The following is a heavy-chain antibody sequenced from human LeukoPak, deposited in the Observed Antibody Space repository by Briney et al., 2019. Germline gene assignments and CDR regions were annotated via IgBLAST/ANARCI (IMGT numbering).Heavy chain of an antibody. D-gene: IGHD6-19*01. Sequence: GRSLRLSCAASGFTFRSYGMLWVRQAPGKGLECVAVISYDGSNKYYADSVKGRFTISRDNSKNTLYLQMNSLRAEDTAVYYCGLGAKYYFDYWGQGTLVTVSS. CDR2: ISYDGSNK. CDR3: GLGAKYYFDY. CDR1: GFTFRSYG. J-gene: IGHJ4*02. V-gene: IGHV3-30*03.